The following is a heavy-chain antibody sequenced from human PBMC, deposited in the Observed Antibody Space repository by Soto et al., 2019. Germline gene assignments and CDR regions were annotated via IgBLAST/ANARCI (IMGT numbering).Heavy chain of an antibody. V-gene: IGHV4-59*01. Sequence: SETLSLTCTVSGGSISSYYWSWIRQPPGKGLEWIGYIYYSGSTNYNPSLKSRVTISVDTPKNQFSLKLSSLTAADTAVYYCARDCSSTSCYTEEGYYYYGMDVWGQGTTVTVSS. D-gene: IGHD2-2*02. CDR1: GGSISSYY. CDR3: ARDCSSTSCYTEEGYYYYGMDV. J-gene: IGHJ6*02. CDR2: IYYSGST.